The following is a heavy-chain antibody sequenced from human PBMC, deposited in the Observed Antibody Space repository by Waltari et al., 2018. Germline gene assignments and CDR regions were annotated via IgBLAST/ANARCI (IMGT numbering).Heavy chain of an antibody. CDR1: RGSFSAYH. V-gene: IGHV4-34*01. CDR3: ARPSVAARLGSLDY. Sequence: QVQLQQWGGGLLRPSETLSLSCSVSRGSFSAYHWTWIRQPPGKGLEWIVEIDHKGAATYNPSLEGRVTISVDTSKNQFSLNLTSVTATDTAIYFCARPSVAARLGSLDYWGQGALVTVSS. CDR2: IDHKGAA. D-gene: IGHD3-16*01. J-gene: IGHJ4*02.